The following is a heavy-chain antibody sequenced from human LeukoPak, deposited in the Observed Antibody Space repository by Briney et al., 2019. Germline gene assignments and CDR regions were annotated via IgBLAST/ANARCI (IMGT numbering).Heavy chain of an antibody. Sequence: SETLSLTCTVSGYSISSGYYWGWIRQPPGKGLEWIGSIYHSGSTYYNPSLKSRVTISVDTSKNQFSLKLSSVTAADTAVYYCARVRHRREVGAMAYYYYMDVWGKGTTVTVSS. CDR2: IYHSGST. D-gene: IGHD1-26*01. CDR1: GYSISSGYY. J-gene: IGHJ6*03. CDR3: ARVRHRREVGAMAYYYYMDV. V-gene: IGHV4-38-2*02.